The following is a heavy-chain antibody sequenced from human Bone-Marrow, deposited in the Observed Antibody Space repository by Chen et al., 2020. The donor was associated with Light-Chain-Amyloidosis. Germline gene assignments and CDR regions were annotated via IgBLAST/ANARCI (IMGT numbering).Heavy chain of an antibody. D-gene: IGHD5-12*01. J-gene: IGHJ4*02. Sequence: EVQLEQSGPEGKKPGESLKISCKGSGYPFPNYWIGWGGQMPGKGLEWMGVIYPDDSDARYSPSFEGQVTISADKSITTAYLQWRSLKASDTAMYYCARRRDGYNFDYWGQGTLVTVSS. CDR3: ARRRDGYNFDY. CDR1: GYPFPNYW. V-gene: IGHV5-51*01. CDR2: IYPDDSDA.